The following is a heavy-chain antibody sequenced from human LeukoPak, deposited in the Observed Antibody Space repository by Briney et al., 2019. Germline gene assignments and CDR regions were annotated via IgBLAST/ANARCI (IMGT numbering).Heavy chain of an antibody. CDR1: GYTFTSYA. Sequence: GASVKVSCKASGYTFTSYAMNWVRQAPGQGLEWMGWISAYNGNTNYAQKLQGRVTMTTDTSTSTAYMELRSLRSDDTAVYYCARGGDIVVVPAAHYYMDVWGKGTTVTVSS. CDR2: ISAYNGNT. V-gene: IGHV1-18*01. J-gene: IGHJ6*03. CDR3: ARGGDIVVVPAAHYYMDV. D-gene: IGHD2-2*01.